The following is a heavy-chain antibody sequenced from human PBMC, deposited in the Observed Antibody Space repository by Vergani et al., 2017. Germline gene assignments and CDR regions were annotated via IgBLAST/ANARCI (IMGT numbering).Heavy chain of an antibody. CDR3: ARQRPGSGWSPGDFDD. J-gene: IGHJ4*02. Sequence: QLQLQQSGPGLVKPSEPLFLTCTVSADSISSGSYYWGWIRQPPGKSLEWIGSIYYSGLTHYNPSLKSRVAISVDTSKNQFSLKVTSVTAADTAVYFCARQRPGSGWSPGDFDDWGQGILVTVSS. V-gene: IGHV4-39*01. CDR1: ADSISSGSYY. D-gene: IGHD6-19*01. CDR2: IYYSGLT.